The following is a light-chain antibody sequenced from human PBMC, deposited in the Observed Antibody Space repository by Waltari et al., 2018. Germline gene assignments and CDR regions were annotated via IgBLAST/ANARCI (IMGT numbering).Light chain of an antibody. V-gene: IGLV2-23*01. Sequence: QSALTQPASVSGSPGQSITISCTGTASDVGVYNLVSWYQQNTGKAPKLVIYEATKRPSGISYRFSGSKSGNTASLTISGLQDEDEATYHCCSYAGSSVWIFGGGTKLTVL. CDR1: ASDVGVYNL. J-gene: IGLJ2*01. CDR3: CSYAGSSVWI. CDR2: EAT.